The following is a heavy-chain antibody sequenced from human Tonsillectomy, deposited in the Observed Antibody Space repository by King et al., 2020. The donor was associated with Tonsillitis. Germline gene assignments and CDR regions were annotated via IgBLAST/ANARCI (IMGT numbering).Heavy chain of an antibody. CDR1: GYTFTDYH. CDR2: INCNSGST. CDR3: SRETWVYDS. Sequence: VQLVESGTEVKVPGASVTVSCKASGYTFTDYHIHWIRQAPGQGLEWMGWINCNSGSTNYAQNLQGRVTLTRDTSTNTAYMDLRSLRSDDTAFYYCSRETWVYDSWGQGTLVTVSS. D-gene: IGHD7-27*01. V-gene: IGHV1-2*02. J-gene: IGHJ4*02.